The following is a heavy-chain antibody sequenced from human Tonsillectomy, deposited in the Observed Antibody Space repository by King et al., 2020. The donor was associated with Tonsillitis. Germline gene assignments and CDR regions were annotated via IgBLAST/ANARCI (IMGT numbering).Heavy chain of an antibody. J-gene: IGHJ4*02. V-gene: IGHV3-74*01. CDR3: ASNIAAAGPFCDY. D-gene: IGHD6-13*01. Sequence: VQLVESGGGLVQPGGSLRLSCAASGFTFSSYWMHWVRQAPGKGLVWVSRINSDGNNTSYADSVKGRFTISRDNAKNTLYLQMNSLRAEDTAVYYCASNIAAAGPFCDYWGQGTLVTVSS. CDR1: GFTFSSYW. CDR2: INSDGNNT.